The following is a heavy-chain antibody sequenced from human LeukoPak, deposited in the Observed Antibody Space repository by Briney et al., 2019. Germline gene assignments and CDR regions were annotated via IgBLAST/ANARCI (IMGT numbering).Heavy chain of an antibody. J-gene: IGHJ6*02. CDR1: GGSISSSSYY. Sequence: SETLSLTCTVSGGSISSSSYYWGWIRQPLGKGLEWIGSIYYSGSTYYNPSLKSRVTISVDTSKNQFSLKLSSVTAADTAVYYCARQPYYDFWSGYYGLDVWGQGTTVTVSS. CDR3: ARQPYYDFWSGYYGLDV. CDR2: IYYSGST. D-gene: IGHD3-3*01. V-gene: IGHV4-39*01.